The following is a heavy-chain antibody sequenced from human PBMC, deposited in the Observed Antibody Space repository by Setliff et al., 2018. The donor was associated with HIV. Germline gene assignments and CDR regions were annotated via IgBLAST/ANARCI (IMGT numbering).Heavy chain of an antibody. Sequence: ASVKVSCKASGYTFTSYGISWVRQAPGQGLEWMGWISAYSGSTNYAKKFQGRVTMTTDTSTSTAYMELRSLRSDDTAVYYCARAAGWVDTEMIKYWGQGTLVTVSS. CDR3: ARAAGWVDTEMIKY. J-gene: IGHJ4*02. D-gene: IGHD5-18*01. CDR1: GYTFTSYG. V-gene: IGHV1-18*01. CDR2: ISAYSGST.